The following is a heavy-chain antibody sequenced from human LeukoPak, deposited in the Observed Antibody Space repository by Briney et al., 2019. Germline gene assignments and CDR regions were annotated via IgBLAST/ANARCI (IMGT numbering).Heavy chain of an antibody. CDR1: GFTLSSYS. J-gene: IGHJ6*02. D-gene: IGHD3-9*01. CDR3: ARDFEYYDILTGYYTYYYGMDV. Sequence: GGSLRLSCAASGFTLSSYSMNWVRQAPGKGLEWVSSISSSSSYIYYADSVKGRFTISRDNAKNSLYLQMNSLRAEDTAVYYCARDFEYYDILTGYYTYYYGMDVWGQGTTVTVSS. V-gene: IGHV3-21*01. CDR2: ISSSSSYI.